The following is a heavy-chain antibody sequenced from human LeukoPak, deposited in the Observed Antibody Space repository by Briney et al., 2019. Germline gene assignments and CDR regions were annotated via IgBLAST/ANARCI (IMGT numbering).Heavy chain of an antibody. CDR3: ARGLLRSDYYYMDV. CDR2: INPNSGGT. CDR1: GYTLTDYY. D-gene: IGHD2-21*02. J-gene: IGHJ6*03. V-gene: IGHV1-2*02. Sequence: ASLKVSCKASGYTLTDYYIHWVRQAPGQGLEWMGWINPNSGGTNYAQKFQGRVTMTRDTSISTAYMELSRLRSDDTAVYYCARGLLRSDYYYMDVWGKGTTVTVSS.